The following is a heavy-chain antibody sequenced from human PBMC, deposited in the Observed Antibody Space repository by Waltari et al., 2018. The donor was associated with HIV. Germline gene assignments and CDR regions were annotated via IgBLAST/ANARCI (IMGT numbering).Heavy chain of an antibody. D-gene: IGHD3-22*01. CDR3: ARGHYYDGSGAYYYYGMDV. J-gene: IGHJ6*02. CDR2: IHYSGRS. V-gene: IGHV4-59*01. Sequence: QVQLRESGPGLVKPSETLSLTCTVSGGSISVSYWRWLRQPPGKGLEWIGYIHYSGRSDYRPSLKSRVTISVDTSKNQFSLKLRSVTAADTAVYYCARGHYYDGSGAYYYYGMDVWGQGTTVTVS. CDR1: GGSISVSY.